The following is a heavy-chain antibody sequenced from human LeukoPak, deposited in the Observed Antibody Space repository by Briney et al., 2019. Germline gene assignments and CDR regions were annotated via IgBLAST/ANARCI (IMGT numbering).Heavy chain of an antibody. Sequence: ASVKVSCKASGYTFTSYGISWVRQAPGQGLEWMGWISAYNGNTNYAQKLQGRVTMTTDTSTSTAYMELRSLRSDDTAVYYCARFRRLPAAGPFDYWGQGTLVTVSS. CDR1: GYTFTSYG. D-gene: IGHD6-13*01. CDR2: ISAYNGNT. V-gene: IGHV1-18*01. CDR3: ARFRRLPAAGPFDY. J-gene: IGHJ4*02.